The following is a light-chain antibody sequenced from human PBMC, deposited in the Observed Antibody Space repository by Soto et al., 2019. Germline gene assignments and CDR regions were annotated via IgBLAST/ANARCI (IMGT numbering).Light chain of an antibody. CDR2: RNN. CDR1: SSNIGSNY. Sequence: QSVLTQPPSASGTPGQRVTISCSGSSSNIGSNYVYWYQQLPGTAPKLLIYRNNQRPSGVPDRFSDSKSGTSASLAISGLRFEDEADYYCAAWDDSLSGPHYVFGTGTKVTVL. J-gene: IGLJ1*01. V-gene: IGLV1-47*01. CDR3: AAWDDSLSGPHYV.